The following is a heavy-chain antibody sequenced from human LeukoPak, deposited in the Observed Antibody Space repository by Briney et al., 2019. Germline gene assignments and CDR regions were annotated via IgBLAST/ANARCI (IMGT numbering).Heavy chain of an antibody. J-gene: IGHJ4*02. CDR2: IYRSGNT. CDR1: GDSISSDYR. CDR3: ARHITGPSGYPFDD. Sequence: SETLSLTCAVTGDSISSDYRWGWIRQPPGKGLEWIGSIYRSGNTNYNPSPKSRVTMSVDTSKNQFTLKLSSVTVADTAVYYCARHITGPSGYPFDDWGQGTLVTVSS. D-gene: IGHD3-22*01. V-gene: IGHV4-38-2*01.